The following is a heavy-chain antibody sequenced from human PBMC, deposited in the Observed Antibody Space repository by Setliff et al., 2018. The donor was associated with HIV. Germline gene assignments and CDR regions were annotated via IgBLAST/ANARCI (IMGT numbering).Heavy chain of an antibody. CDR3: AREIRNYDFWSGYWEDHYFDS. CDR1: GGSFSGYY. D-gene: IGHD3-3*01. CDR2: INQSGSA. J-gene: IGHJ4*02. V-gene: IGHV4-34*01. Sequence: PSETLSLTCVVYGGSFSGYYCSWIRQPPGKGLEWIGEINQSGSANYNPSLKSRVTISVDKSKNQFSLKLSSVTAADTAVYYCAREIRNYDFWSGYWEDHYFDSWGQGTLVTVSS.